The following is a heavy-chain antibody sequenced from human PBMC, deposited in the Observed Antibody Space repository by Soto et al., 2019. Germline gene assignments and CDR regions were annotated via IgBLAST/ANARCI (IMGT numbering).Heavy chain of an antibody. V-gene: IGHV1-18*01. CDR2: ISAYNGNT. J-gene: IGHJ6*02. CDR1: GYTFTSYG. CDR3: ARYTVTTPLDYYYYGMDV. D-gene: IGHD4-4*01. Sequence: ASVKVSCKASGYTFTSYGISWVRQAPGQGLEWMGWISAYNGNTNYAQKLQGRVTMTTDTSTSTAYMELRSLRSDDTAVYYCARYTVTTPLDYYYYGMDVWGQGTTVTVSS.